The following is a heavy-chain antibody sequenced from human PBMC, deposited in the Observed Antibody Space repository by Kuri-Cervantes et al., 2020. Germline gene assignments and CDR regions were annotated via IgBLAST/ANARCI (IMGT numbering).Heavy chain of an antibody. J-gene: IGHJ6*02. Sequence: ASVKVSCKASGYTFTSYYMHWVRQAPGQGLEWMGIINPSGGSTSYAQKFQGRVTMTRDTSTSTVYMELSRLRSEDTAVYYCARGLLTMVRGVMLDYYYYYGMDVGGQGTTVTVSS. CDR2: INPSGGST. CDR3: ARGLLTMVRGVMLDYYYYYGMDV. CDR1: GYTFTSYY. V-gene: IGHV1-46*01. D-gene: IGHD3-10*01.